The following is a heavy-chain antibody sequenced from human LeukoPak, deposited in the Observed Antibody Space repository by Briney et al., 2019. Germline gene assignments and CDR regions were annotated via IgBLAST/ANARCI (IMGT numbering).Heavy chain of an antibody. Sequence: SETLSLTCAVYGGSFSGYYWSWIRQPPGKGLEWIGEINHSGSTNYNPSLKSRVTISVDTSKNQFSLKLSSVTAADTAVYYCATTYYYMDVWGKETTVTVSS. J-gene: IGHJ6*03. CDR3: ATTYYYMDV. CDR1: GGSFSGYY. CDR2: INHSGST. V-gene: IGHV4-34*01.